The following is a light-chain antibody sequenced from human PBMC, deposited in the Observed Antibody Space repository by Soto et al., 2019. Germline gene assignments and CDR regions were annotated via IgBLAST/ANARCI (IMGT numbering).Light chain of an antibody. J-gene: IGKJ1*01. CDR1: RGVSSN. CDR2: GAS. V-gene: IGKV3D-15*01. CDR3: QQYRSSSWT. Sequence: DIGMTQSPATLSVSPGERATRSCRSSRGVSSNLAWYQQNPGQAPRLLIYGASTRATGIPDRFSGSGSGTEFTLTISRLEPEDFAVYYCQQYRSSSWTFGQGTKVDIK.